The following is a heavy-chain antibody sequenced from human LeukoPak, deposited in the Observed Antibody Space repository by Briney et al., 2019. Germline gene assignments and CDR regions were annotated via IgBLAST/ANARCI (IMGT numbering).Heavy chain of an antibody. D-gene: IGHD1-20*01. CDR3: ARSNWNPDY. Sequence: PSETLSLTCAVYGGSFSGYYWSWIRQPPGKGLEWIGSIYYSGSTYYNPSLKSRVTISVDTSKNQFSLKLSSVTAADTAVYYCARSNWNPDYWGQGTLVTVSS. CDR2: IYYSGST. J-gene: IGHJ4*02. V-gene: IGHV4-34*01. CDR1: GGSFSGYY.